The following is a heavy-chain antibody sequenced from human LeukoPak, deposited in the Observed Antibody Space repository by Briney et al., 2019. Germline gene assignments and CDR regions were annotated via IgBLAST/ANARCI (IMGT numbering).Heavy chain of an antibody. CDR1: GFTVSSNY. J-gene: IGHJ6*02. D-gene: IGHD7-27*01. CDR3: ARDLGIVYYYGMDV. CDR2: IYSGGST. V-gene: IGHV3-53*01. Sequence: GGSLRLSCAASGFTVSSNYMSWVRQAPGKGLEWVSVIYSGGSTHYADSVKGRFTISRDNSKNTLYLQMNSLRAEDTAVYYCARDLGIVYYYGMDVWGQGTTVIVSS.